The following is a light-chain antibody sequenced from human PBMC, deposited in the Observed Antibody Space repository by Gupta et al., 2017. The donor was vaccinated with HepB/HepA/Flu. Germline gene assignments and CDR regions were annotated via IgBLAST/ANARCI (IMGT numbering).Light chain of an antibody. J-gene: IGLJ2*01. Sequence: SYDLTQPPSVSVSPGQTATITCSGDPVPDRYAYWYQQTPGHAPGVIIFKDSLRPSGIPDRFSGSMSGKTATLTISGVQAEDEADYYCQSAATTNNVVFGGGTKVTVL. CDR3: QSAATTNNVV. CDR1: PVPDRY. CDR2: KDS. V-gene: IGLV3-25*03.